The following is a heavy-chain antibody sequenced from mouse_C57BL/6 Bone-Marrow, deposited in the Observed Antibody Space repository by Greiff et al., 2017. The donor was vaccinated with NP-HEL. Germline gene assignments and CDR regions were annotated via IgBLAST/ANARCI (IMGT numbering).Heavy chain of an antibody. J-gene: IGHJ2*01. CDR1: GSTFPDYY. Sequence: VQLQQSGPVLVKPGASVRMSCKALGSTFPDYYLNWVKQSHGRSLEWMEVFIPYNGGTTTNQKFKGKATLTVDKSSSTAYMELNSLTSEDSAVYYCARHYGSKRYYFDYWGQGTTLTVSS. CDR3: ARHYGSKRYYFDY. D-gene: IGHD1-1*01. V-gene: IGHV1-19*01. CDR2: FIPYNGGT.